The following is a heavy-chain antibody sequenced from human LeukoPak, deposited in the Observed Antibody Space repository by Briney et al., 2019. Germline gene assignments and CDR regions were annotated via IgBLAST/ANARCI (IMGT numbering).Heavy chain of an antibody. CDR1: GFTVSSNY. V-gene: IGHV3-53*01. CDR2: IYSGGST. D-gene: IGHD2-2*01. CDR3: ATDVPAVTIFGY. J-gene: IGHJ4*02. Sequence: PGGSLRLSCAASGFTVSSNYMSWVRQAPGKGLEWVSVIYSGGSTNYADSVKGRFTISRDNAKNTLYLQMNSLRAEDTAVYYCATDVPAVTIFGYWGQGTLVTVSS.